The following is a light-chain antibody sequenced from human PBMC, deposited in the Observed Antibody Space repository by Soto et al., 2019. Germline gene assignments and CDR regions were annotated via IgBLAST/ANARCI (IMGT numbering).Light chain of an antibody. CDR1: QSVSSN. CDR3: QHSPL. J-gene: IGKJ4*01. CDR2: GAS. Sequence: EIVMTQSPATLSVSPGERATLSCRASQSVSSNLAWYQQKPGQAPRLLIYGASTRAIGIPARFSGSGSGTEFTPTSSSRESENLAFYYGQHSPLLGGGNKVE. V-gene: IGKV3-15*01.